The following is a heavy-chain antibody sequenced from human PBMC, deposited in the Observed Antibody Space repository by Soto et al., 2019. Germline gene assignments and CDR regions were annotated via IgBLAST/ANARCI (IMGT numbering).Heavy chain of an antibody. V-gene: IGHV4-39*01. J-gene: IGHJ4*02. Sequence: PSETLSLTCTVSGASISSSSYYWGWIRQPPGKGLEWLGSMYYSGNTYYNPSLKSRVTISVDTSKNQFSLTVTSVTAADTAVYYGARRIVATETFDDWGQGTLVTVDS. CDR1: GASISSSSYY. CDR2: MYYSGNT. D-gene: IGHD5-12*01. CDR3: ARRIVATETFDD.